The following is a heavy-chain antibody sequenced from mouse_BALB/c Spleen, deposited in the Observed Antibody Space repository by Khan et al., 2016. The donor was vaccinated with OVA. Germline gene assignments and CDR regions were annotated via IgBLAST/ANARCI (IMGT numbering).Heavy chain of an antibody. V-gene: IGHV1S41*01. CDR3: ARSNYYGSSRYAMDY. J-gene: IGHJ4*01. CDR2: IAPGSGST. CDR1: GYTFTSYW. Sequence: DLVKPGASVKLSCKASGYTFTSYWINWIKQRPGQGLEWIGRIAPGSGSTPYHEMFKGTTILTVDTSSSTAYIQLSSLSSEDSAVCCCARSNYYGSSRYAMDYWGQGSSVTVSS. D-gene: IGHD1-1*01.